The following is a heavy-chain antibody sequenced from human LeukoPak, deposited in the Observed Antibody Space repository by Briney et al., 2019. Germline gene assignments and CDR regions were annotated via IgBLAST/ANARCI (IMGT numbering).Heavy chain of an antibody. V-gene: IGHV3-30*04. CDR1: GFTFSSYA. CDR2: ISYDGSDK. J-gene: IGHJ6*03. Sequence: PGGSLRLSCAASGFTFSSYAMQWVRQAPGKGLEWVAVISYDGSDKNYADSVKGRFTISRDNSKNTLYLQMNSLRADDTAIYYCAKGGDSYYSYYYMDVWGKGTTVTVSS. D-gene: IGHD2-21*02. CDR3: AKGGDSYYSYYYMDV.